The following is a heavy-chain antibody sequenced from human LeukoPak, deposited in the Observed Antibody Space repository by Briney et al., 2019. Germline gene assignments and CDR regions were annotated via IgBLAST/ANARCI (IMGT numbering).Heavy chain of an antibody. V-gene: IGHV3-7*01. Sequence: GGSLRLSCAASGFTFSSYWMSWVRQAPGKGLEWVANIKQDGSEKYYVDSVKGRFTIYRDNAKNSLYLQMNSLRAEDTAVYYCARDSGYSYGPIGKSFDYWGQGTLVTVSS. D-gene: IGHD5-18*01. CDR2: IKQDGSEK. CDR3: ARDSGYSYGPIGKSFDY. J-gene: IGHJ4*02. CDR1: GFTFSSYW.